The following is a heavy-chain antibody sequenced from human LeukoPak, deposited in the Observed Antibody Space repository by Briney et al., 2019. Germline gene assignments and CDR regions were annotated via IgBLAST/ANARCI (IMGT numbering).Heavy chain of an antibody. J-gene: IGHJ1*01. CDR1: GGTFSTYA. Sequence: GSSVKVSCRASGGTFSTYAISWVRQAPGQGLEWMGGIIPILGTANYAQRFQGRVPLTADESSSTAYMALSSLRSEDTAMYYCATTRDYYDTSGYTLLQDWGQGTLVTVSS. D-gene: IGHD3-22*01. CDR3: ATTRDYYDTSGYTLLQD. V-gene: IGHV1-69*01. CDR2: IIPILGTA.